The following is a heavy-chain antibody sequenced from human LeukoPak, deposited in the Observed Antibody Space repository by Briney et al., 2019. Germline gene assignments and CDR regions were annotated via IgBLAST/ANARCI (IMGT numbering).Heavy chain of an antibody. CDR2: IYYSGST. Sequence: ASETLSLTCTVSGGSISGYYWSWIRQPPGKGLEWIGFIYYSGSTKYNPSLKSRVTISVDTSKNQFSLKLTSVTAAETAVYYCARYGSGSYSDDHFQHWGQGTLVTVSS. V-gene: IGHV4-59*08. J-gene: IGHJ1*01. D-gene: IGHD3-10*01. CDR3: ARYGSGSYSDDHFQH. CDR1: GGSISGYY.